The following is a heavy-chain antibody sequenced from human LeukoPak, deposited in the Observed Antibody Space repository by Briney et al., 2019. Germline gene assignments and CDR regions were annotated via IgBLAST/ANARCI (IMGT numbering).Heavy chain of an antibody. CDR3: ARGKAAYYDYVWGSYRSYYFDY. D-gene: IGHD3-16*02. Sequence: GASVKVSCKASGYTFTSYYMHWVRQAPGQGLEWMGIINPSGGSTSYAQKFQGRVTMTRDTSTSTVYMELSSLRSEDTAVYYCARGKAAYYDYVWGSYRSYYFDYWGQGTLVTVSS. V-gene: IGHV1-46*01. J-gene: IGHJ4*02. CDR2: INPSGGST. CDR1: GYTFTSYY.